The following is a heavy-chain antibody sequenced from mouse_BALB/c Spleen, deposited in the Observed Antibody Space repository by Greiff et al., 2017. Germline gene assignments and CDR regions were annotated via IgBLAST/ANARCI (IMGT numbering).Heavy chain of an antibody. J-gene: IGHJ4*01. Sequence: VKLMESGPGLVQPSQSLSITCTVSGFSLTSYGVHWVRQSPGKGLEWLGVIWSGGSTDYNAAFISRLSISKDNSKSQVFFKMNSLQANDTAIYYCARDYRYGYAMDYWGQGTSVTVSS. V-gene: IGHV2-2*02. CDR1: GFSLTSYG. CDR2: IWSGGST. CDR3: ARDYRYGYAMDY. D-gene: IGHD2-14*01.